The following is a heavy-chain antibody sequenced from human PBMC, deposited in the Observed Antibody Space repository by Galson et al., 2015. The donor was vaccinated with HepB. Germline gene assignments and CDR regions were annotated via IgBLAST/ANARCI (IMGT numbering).Heavy chain of an antibody. Sequence: SLRLSCAASGFTFSSYNMNWVRQAPGKGLEWVSYIDVSSSIIYYGDSVKGRFTLSRDNAENPLYLQMNSLRDEDTAVYYCARDRGGSGIHLSYYYGMDVWGQGTTVTVSS. J-gene: IGHJ6*02. V-gene: IGHV3-48*02. CDR2: IDVSSSII. CDR3: ARDRGGSGIHLSYYYGMDV. D-gene: IGHD3-10*01. CDR1: GFTFSSYN.